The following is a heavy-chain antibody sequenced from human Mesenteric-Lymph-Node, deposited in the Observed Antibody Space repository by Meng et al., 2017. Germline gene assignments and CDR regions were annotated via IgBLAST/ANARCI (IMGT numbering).Heavy chain of an antibody. CDR2: IYHSGST. CDR1: GYSISSGYY. D-gene: IGHD3-10*01. CDR3: ARGVLLWFGELLTYYFDY. Sequence: GSLRLSCAVSGYSISSGYYWGWIRQPPGKGLEWIGSIYHSGSTYYNPSLKSRVTISVDTSKNQFSLKLSSVTAADTAVYYCARGVLLWFGELLTYYFDYWGHGNLVNVSS. V-gene: IGHV4-38-2*01. J-gene: IGHJ4*01.